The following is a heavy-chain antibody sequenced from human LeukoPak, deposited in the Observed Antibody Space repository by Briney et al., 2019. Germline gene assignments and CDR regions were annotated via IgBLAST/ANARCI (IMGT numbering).Heavy chain of an antibody. CDR2: IIPIFGTA. V-gene: IGHV1-69*05. CDR1: GGTFSSYA. Sequence: ASVKVSCKASGGTFSSYAISWVRQAPGQGLEWMGGIIPIFGTANYAQKFQGRVTITTDESTSTAYMELSSLRSEDTAVYYCASLRPSTHCSSTSCYLRGYYYYMDVWGKGTTVTVSS. CDR3: ASLRPSTHCSSTSCYLRGYYYYMDV. D-gene: IGHD2-2*01. J-gene: IGHJ6*03.